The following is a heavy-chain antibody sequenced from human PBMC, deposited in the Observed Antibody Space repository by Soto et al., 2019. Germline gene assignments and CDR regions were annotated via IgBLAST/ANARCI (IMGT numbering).Heavy chain of an antibody. V-gene: IGHV2-5*02. J-gene: IGHJ6*02. CDR2: IYWDDDK. D-gene: IGHD6-19*01. CDR3: AHALNRSGWYWYYYGMDV. Sequence: QITLKESGPTLVKPTQTLTLTCTFSGFSLSTSGVGVGWIRQPPGKALEWLALIYWDDDKRHSPSLKSRLTITKDPSKNQVVLTMTHMDPVDTATYYCAHALNRSGWYWYYYGMDVWGQGTTVTVSS. CDR1: GFSLSTSGVG.